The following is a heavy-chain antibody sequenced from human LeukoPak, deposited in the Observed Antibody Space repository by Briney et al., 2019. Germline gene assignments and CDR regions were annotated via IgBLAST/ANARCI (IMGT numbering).Heavy chain of an antibody. Sequence: ASVKVSCKASGYTFTSYDINWGRQATGQGLEWMGWMNPNRGNTGYAQKFQGRVTMTRNTSISTAYMELSSLRSEDTAVYYCARDQPDYYYYYMDVWGKGTTVTVSS. J-gene: IGHJ6*03. CDR3: ARDQPDYYYYYMDV. V-gene: IGHV1-8*01. CDR2: MNPNRGNT. CDR1: GYTFTSYD.